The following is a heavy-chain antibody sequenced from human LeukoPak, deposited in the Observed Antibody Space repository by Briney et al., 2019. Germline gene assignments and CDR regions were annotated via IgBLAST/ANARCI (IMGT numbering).Heavy chain of an antibody. V-gene: IGHV4-61*02. CDR1: GGSISSGSYY. Sequence: PSQTLSLTCTVSGGSISSGSYYWSWIRQPAGKGPEWIGRIYTSGSTNYNPSLKSRVTISVDTSKNQFSLKLSSVTAADTAVYYCAREPLYYYDSSGYYSFPYYYYYYMDVWGKGTTVTVSS. D-gene: IGHD3-22*01. CDR3: AREPLYYYDSSGYYSFPYYYYYYMDV. J-gene: IGHJ6*03. CDR2: IYTSGST.